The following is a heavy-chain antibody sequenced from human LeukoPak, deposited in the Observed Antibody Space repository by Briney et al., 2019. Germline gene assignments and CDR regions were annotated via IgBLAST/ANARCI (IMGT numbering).Heavy chain of an antibody. CDR2: IYASGST. Sequence: SETLSLTCTVSGASISSYYWSWIRQPPGQGLEWIGYIYASGSTNHNPSLKSRVTISVDTSKNQFSLKLTSVTAADAAVYYCARLTDYWGQGTLVTVSS. V-gene: IGHV4-4*09. CDR3: ARLTDY. J-gene: IGHJ4*02. CDR1: GASISSYY.